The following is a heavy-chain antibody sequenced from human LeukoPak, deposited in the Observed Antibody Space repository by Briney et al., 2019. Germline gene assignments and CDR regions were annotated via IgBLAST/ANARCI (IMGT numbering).Heavy chain of an antibody. V-gene: IGHV3-23*01. CDR2: ITGGGGTT. D-gene: IGHD3-10*01. Sequence: PGGSLRLSCAASGFTFSTYAMSWVRRTPGKGLEWVSAITGGGGTTYYADSVKGRFTISRDNSKNTLYLQMNSLRAEDTAVYYCARSVAGRGVIAATYYYGMDVWGQGTTVTVSS. CDR3: ARSVAGRGVIAATYYYGMDV. J-gene: IGHJ6*02. CDR1: GFTFSTYA.